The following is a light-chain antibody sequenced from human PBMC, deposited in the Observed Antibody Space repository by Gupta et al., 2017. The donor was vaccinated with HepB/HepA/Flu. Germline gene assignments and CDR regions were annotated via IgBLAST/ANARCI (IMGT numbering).Light chain of an antibody. CDR1: SSDLGAYNY. CDR3: SSYTSSSTVV. CDR2: DVS. J-gene: IGLJ2*01. Sequence: QSALTQPASVSGSPGQSITISCTGTSSDLGAYNYVSWHQQDPGKAPKLMIYDVSNRPSGVANRFSGSKSGNTASLTISGRQAEDEADYYCSSYTSSSTVVFGGGTKLTVL. V-gene: IGLV2-14*01.